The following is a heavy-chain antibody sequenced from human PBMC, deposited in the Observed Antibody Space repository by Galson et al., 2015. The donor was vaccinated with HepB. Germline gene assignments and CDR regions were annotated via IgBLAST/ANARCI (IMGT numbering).Heavy chain of an antibody. CDR2: ISYDGSNK. J-gene: IGHJ4*02. CDR1: GFTFSSYA. Sequence: SLRLSCAASGFTFSSYAMHWVRQAPGKGLEWVAVISYDGSNKYYADSVKGRFTISRDNSKNALYLQMNSLRAEDTAVYYCARLDSSGYYYFAGKNYWGQGTLVTVSS. D-gene: IGHD3-22*01. V-gene: IGHV3-30-3*01. CDR3: ARLDSSGYYYFAGKNY.